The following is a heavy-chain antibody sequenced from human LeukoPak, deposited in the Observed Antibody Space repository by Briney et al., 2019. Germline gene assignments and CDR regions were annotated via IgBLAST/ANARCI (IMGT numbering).Heavy chain of an antibody. CDR1: GFTFSSYE. V-gene: IGHV3-48*03. CDR2: ISSSGSTI. D-gene: IGHD5-18*01. J-gene: IGHJ6*02. Sequence: GGSLRLSCAASGFTFSSYEMNWVRQAPGKGLEWVSYISSSGSTIYYADSVKGRFTISRDNAKNSLYLQMNSLRAEDTAVYYCASDRDTAMVTPYYYGMDVWGQGTTVTVSS. CDR3: ASDRDTAMVTPYYYGMDV.